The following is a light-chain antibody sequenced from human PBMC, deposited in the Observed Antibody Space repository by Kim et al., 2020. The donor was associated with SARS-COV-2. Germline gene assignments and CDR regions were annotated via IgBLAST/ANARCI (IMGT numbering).Light chain of an antibody. J-gene: IGKJ2*01. V-gene: IGKV3-20*01. CDR1: QTVSSNY. CDR3: QQYGTSPPYT. CDR2: GAS. Sequence: PGEKATLSCSASQTVSSNYLGWYQQKPGQAPRLLIYGASSRATGIPDRFSGSGSGTDFTLTISGLEPEDFAVYYCQQYGTSPPYTFGQGTKLEI.